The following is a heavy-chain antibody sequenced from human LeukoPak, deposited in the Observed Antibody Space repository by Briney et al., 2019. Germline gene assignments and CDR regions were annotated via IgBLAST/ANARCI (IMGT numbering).Heavy chain of an antibody. J-gene: IGHJ4*02. CDR1: GGSISSYY. V-gene: IGHV4-59*01. Sequence: SETLSLTCTVSGGSISSYYWSWIRQPPGKGLEWIGYIYYSGSTNYNPSLKSRVTISVDTSKNQFSLKLSSVTAADTAVYYCARGGYCGGGSCQHGHDYWGQGTLVTVSS. CDR2: IYYSGST. D-gene: IGHD2-15*01. CDR3: ARGGYCGGGSCQHGHDY.